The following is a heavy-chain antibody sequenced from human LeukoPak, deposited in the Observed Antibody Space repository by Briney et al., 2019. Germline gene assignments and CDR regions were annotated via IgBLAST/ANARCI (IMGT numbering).Heavy chain of an antibody. CDR3: AREGGCTTGSCYYFDS. J-gene: IGHJ4*02. Sequence: PSETLSLTCAVYGGSFSGYYWSWIRQPPGKGLEWIGEINHSGSTNYNPSLKSRVTISVDTSKNQFSLKLSSVTAADTAVYFCAREGGCTTGSCYYFDSWGLGTLVTVSS. CDR2: INHSGST. CDR1: GGSFSGYY. D-gene: IGHD2-8*01. V-gene: IGHV4-34*01.